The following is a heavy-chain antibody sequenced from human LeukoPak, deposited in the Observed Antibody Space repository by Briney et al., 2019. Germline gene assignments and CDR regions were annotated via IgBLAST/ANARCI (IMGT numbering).Heavy chain of an antibody. CDR2: ISYDGSDK. J-gene: IGHJ4*02. CDR3: ARETYFYDTDYYYVKYFDS. CDR1: GFTFSSYA. Sequence: GGSLRLSCAASGFTFSSYAMYWVRQAPGKGLEWVAVISYDGSDKFYADSVKGRFTISRDNAKNSLYLQMNSLSAEDTAVYFCARETYFYDTDYYYVKYFDSWGQGTLVTVSS. D-gene: IGHD3-22*01. V-gene: IGHV3-30*04.